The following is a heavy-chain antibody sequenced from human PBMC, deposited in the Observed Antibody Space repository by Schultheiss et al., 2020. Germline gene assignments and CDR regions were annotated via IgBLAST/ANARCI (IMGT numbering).Heavy chain of an antibody. CDR2: ISSSSSTI. J-gene: IGHJ4*02. D-gene: IGHD1-7*01. CDR3: ARDRGYNWNYGGNDY. CDR1: GFTFSSYS. V-gene: IGHV3-48*02. Sequence: GVLRLSCAASGFTFSSYSMNWVRQAPGKGLEWVSYISSSSSTIYYADSVKGRFTISRDNAKNSLYLQMNSLRDEDTAVYYCARDRGYNWNYGGNDYWGQGTLVTVSS.